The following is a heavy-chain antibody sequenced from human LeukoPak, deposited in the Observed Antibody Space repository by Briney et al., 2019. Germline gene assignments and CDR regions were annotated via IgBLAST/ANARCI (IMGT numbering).Heavy chain of an antibody. Sequence: PEGSLRLSCAASGFTFSSYAMHWVRQAPGKGLEWVAVISYDGSNKYYADSVKGRFTISRDNSKNTLYLQMNSLRAEDTAVYYCASTGLYPYWGQGTLVTVSS. D-gene: IGHD2-8*02. V-gene: IGHV3-30*04. CDR1: GFTFSSYA. CDR3: ASTGLYPY. J-gene: IGHJ4*02. CDR2: ISYDGSNK.